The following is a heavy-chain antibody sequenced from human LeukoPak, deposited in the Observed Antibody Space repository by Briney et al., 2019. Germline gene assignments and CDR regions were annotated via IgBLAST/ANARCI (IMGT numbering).Heavy chain of an antibody. Sequence: PSETLSLTCTVSGGSISSSSYYWGWIRQPPGKGLEWIGSIYYSGSTYYNPSLKSRVTISVDTSKNQFSLKLSSVTAADTAVYYCASVVVPAEGAFDIWGQGTMVTVSS. CDR1: GGSISSSSYY. CDR3: ASVVVPAEGAFDI. V-gene: IGHV4-39*01. J-gene: IGHJ3*02. D-gene: IGHD2-2*01. CDR2: IYYSGST.